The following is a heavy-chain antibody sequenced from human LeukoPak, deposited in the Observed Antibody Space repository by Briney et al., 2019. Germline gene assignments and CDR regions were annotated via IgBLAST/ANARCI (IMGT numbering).Heavy chain of an antibody. CDR2: LGGSDDRT. CDR1: GFTLSNNA. V-gene: IGHV3-23*01. CDR3: AKDILRWAFDV. Sequence: GGSLRLSCVASGFTLSNNAMAWVRQAPGKGLEWVSALGGSDDRTDYADSVQGRFTVSRDNSKNTLYLQMNSLRAEDTAVYYCAKDILRWAFDVWGQGTMVTVS. D-gene: IGHD4-23*01. J-gene: IGHJ3*01.